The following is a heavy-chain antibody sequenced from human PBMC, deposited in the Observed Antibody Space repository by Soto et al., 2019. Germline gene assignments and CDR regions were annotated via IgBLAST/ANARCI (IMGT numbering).Heavy chain of an antibody. CDR2: IYYSGST. V-gene: IGHV4-39*01. Sequence: SETLSLTCTVSGGSISSNNYHWGWIRQPPGKVLEWIVSIYYSGSTYYKSSLKSRVTISIDTSNNQFSLKLTSVTSSYTAVYYCARNPHSYSSGDYYFDYWGQGNLVTVSS. D-gene: IGHD6-19*01. CDR1: GGSISSNNYH. CDR3: ARNPHSYSSGDYYFDY. J-gene: IGHJ4*02.